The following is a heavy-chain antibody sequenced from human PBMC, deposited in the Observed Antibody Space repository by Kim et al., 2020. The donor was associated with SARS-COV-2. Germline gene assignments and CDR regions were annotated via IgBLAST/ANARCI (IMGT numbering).Heavy chain of an antibody. CDR1: GGSISSSSYY. J-gene: IGHJ4*02. Sequence: SETLSLTCTVSGGSISSSSYYWGWIRQPPGKGLEWIGSIYYSGSTYYNPSLKSRVTISVDTSKNQFSLKLSSVTAADTAVYYCARLDDSSGYYYWGQGTLVTVSS. V-gene: IGHV4-39*01. D-gene: IGHD3-22*01. CDR3: ARLDDSSGYYY. CDR2: IYYSGST.